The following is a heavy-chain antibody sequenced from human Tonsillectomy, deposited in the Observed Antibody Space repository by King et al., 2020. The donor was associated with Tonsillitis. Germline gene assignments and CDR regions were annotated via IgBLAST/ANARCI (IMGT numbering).Heavy chain of an antibody. CDR3: TSLRYCDSNGCFDY. CDR2: IRSKLNNYAT. D-gene: IGHD3-22*01. J-gene: IGHJ4*02. CDR1: GFAFSGSA. Sequence: VQLVESGGGLVQPGGSLKVSCAASGFAFSGSAIHWVRQASGRGLEWVGRIRSKLNNYATEYSASMKGRFTISRDDSKSTAYLQMSSLRTEDTAVYYCTSLRYCDSNGCFDYWGQGTLVTVSS. V-gene: IGHV3-73*02.